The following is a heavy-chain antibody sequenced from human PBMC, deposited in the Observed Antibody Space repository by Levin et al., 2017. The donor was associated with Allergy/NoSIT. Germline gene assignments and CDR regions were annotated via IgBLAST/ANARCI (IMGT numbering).Heavy chain of an antibody. CDR2: IYYSGST. Sequence: SETLSLTCIVSGASISSYHWSWIRQPPGKGLEWIGYIYYSGSTNYNPSLKSRVTMSVDTSRNQFSLTLNSVTAADTAVYYCASDRVVASSGTYYYYGMAVWGQGTTVTVSS. V-gene: IGHV4-59*01. D-gene: IGHD2-15*01. J-gene: IGHJ6*02. CDR1: GASISSYH. CDR3: ASDRVVASSGTYYYYGMAV.